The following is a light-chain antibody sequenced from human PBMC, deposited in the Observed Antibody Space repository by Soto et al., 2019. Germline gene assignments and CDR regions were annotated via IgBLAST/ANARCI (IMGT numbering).Light chain of an antibody. CDR1: QSVSSGY. CDR3: QQFYNSLYT. V-gene: IGKV3-20*01. Sequence: EIVLTQSPGTLSLSPGERATLSCRTSQSVSSGYLAWYQQKPGRAPRLLIYGASRRATGIPDRFTGSGSGTHFTLTISRLEPEDFAVYYCQQFYNSLYTFGQGTKLEIK. CDR2: GAS. J-gene: IGKJ2*01.